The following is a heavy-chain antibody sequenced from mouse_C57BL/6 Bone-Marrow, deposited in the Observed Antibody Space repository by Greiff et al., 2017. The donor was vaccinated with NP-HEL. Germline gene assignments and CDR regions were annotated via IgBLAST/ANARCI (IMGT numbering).Heavy chain of an antibody. J-gene: IGHJ3*01. V-gene: IGHV1-9*01. CDR2: ILPGGGST. Sequence: QVQLQQSGAELMKPGASVTLSCKATGYTFTGYWIEWVKQRPGHGLEWIGEILPGGGSTNYNEKFKGKATFTADTSSNTAYMELSSLTTDDSAIYYCAKFRAWFAYWGQGTLVTVSA. CDR3: AKFRAWFAY. D-gene: IGHD3-2*02. CDR1: GYTFTGYW.